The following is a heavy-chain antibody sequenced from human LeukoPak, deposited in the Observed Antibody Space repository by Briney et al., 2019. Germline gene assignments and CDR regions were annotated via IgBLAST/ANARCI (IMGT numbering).Heavy chain of an antibody. J-gene: IGHJ4*02. CDR1: GFTFSSYA. CDR3: AKDRVAVAGTPLYYFDY. D-gene: IGHD6-19*01. Sequence: GRSLRLSCAASGFTFSSYAMSLVRQAPGKGLEWVSAISGSGGSTYYADPVKGRFTISRDNSKNTLYLQMNSLRAEDTAVYYCAKDRVAVAGTPLYYFDYWGQGTLVTVSS. V-gene: IGHV3-23*01. CDR2: ISGSGGST.